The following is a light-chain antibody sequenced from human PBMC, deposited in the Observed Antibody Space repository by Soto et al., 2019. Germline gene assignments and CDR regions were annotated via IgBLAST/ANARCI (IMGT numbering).Light chain of an antibody. J-gene: IGLJ2*01. CDR3: QSYDSSLKAVV. CDR2: IDD. V-gene: IGLV1-40*01. CDR1: NSNIGAGYA. Sequence: QSVLTQPPSVSGAPGQRVTISCTGNNSNIGAGYAVHWYQQVPGTAPKLLIYIDDNRPSGVPDRLSGSKSGTSASLAITGLQAEDEADYYCQSYDSSLKAVVFGGGTKLTVL.